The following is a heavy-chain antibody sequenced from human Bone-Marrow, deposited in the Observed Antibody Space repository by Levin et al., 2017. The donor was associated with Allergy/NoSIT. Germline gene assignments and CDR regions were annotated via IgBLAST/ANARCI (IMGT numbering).Heavy chain of an antibody. D-gene: IGHD2-8*02. CDR1: GYSISSGGYY. CDR2: IYYSENT. CDR3: ARALVLGMGVFDL. J-gene: IGHJ3*01. Sequence: ASETLSLTCTVSGYSISSGGYYWGWIRQHPGKGLEWIGSIYYSENTYYNPSLKSRLTISVDTSKNQFSFKLGSVTAADTAVYYCARALVLGMGVFDLWGQGTMVTVSS. V-gene: IGHV4-31*03.